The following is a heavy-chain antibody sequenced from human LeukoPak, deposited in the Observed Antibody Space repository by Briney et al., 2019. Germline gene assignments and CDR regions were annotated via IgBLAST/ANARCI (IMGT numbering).Heavy chain of an antibody. CDR2: ISDDGRNK. CDR1: GFAFSNYA. CDR3: VGDSADKWFDP. V-gene: IGHV3-30*01. J-gene: IGHJ5*02. Sequence: PGGSLRLSCAASGFAFSNYAMHWVRQAPGKGLEGVAVISDDGRNKYYADSLKGRLTISRDNSKNTLFVQMNNLRPEDTAIYYCVGDSADKWFDPWGQGTLVTVSS.